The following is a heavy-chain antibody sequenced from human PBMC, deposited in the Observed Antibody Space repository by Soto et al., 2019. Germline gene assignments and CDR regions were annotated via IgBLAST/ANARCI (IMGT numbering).Heavy chain of an antibody. V-gene: IGHV3-23*01. D-gene: IGHD3-9*01. Sequence: GGSLRLSCAASGFTFSSYAMSWVRQAPGKGLEWVSAISGSGGSTYYADSVKGRFTISRDNSKNTLYLQMNSLRAEDTAVYYCAKGTELRYFDWLLYGIHFDYWGQGTLVTVSS. J-gene: IGHJ4*02. CDR1: GFTFSSYA. CDR3: AKGTELRYFDWLLYGIHFDY. CDR2: ISGSGGST.